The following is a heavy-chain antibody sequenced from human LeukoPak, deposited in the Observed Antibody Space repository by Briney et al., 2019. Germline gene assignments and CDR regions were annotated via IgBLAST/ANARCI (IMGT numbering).Heavy chain of an antibody. CDR3: ARFGGHYYDSTGSLGY. CDR1: GFTFSRYW. Sequence: GGSLRLSCAASGFTFSRYWMTWVRQAPGKGLEWVANINQDGSEKYYVDSVRGRFTISRDNAKNSLYLQMNSLRAEDTAVYSCARFGGHYYDSTGSLGYWGQGTLVTVSS. V-gene: IGHV3-7*01. J-gene: IGHJ4*02. D-gene: IGHD3-22*01. CDR2: INQDGSEK.